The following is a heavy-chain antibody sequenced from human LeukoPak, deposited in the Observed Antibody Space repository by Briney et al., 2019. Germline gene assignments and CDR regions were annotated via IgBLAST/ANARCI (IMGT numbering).Heavy chain of an antibody. D-gene: IGHD2-21*01. CDR1: GFTFSDYY. J-gene: IGHJ4*02. V-gene: IGHV3-23*01. CDR2: ISGSGGST. CDR3: AKRGVVIRVILVGFHREAYYFDS. Sequence: PGGSLRLSCAASGFTFSDYYMSWVRQAPGKGLEWVAGISGSGGSTNYADSVKGRLTISRDNPTNTLFLQMNSLRAEDTAVYFCAKRGVVIRVILVGFHREAYYFDSWAREPWSPSRQ.